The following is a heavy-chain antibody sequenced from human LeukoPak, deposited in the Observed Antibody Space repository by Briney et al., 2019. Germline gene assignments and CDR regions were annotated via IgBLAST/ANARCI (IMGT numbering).Heavy chain of an antibody. CDR3: ARDLAVAGALHFDY. J-gene: IGHJ4*02. D-gene: IGHD6-19*01. CDR2: ISAYNGNT. V-gene: IGHV1-18*01. Sequence: GASVKVSCKASGYTFTSYGISWVRQAPGQGLEWMGWISAYNGNTNYAQKLQGRVTMTTDTPTSTAYMELRSLRSDDTAVYYCARDLAVAGALHFDYWGQGTLVTVSS. CDR1: GYTFTSYG.